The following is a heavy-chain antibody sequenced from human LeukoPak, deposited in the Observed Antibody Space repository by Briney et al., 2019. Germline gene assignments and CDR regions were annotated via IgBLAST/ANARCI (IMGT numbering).Heavy chain of an antibody. CDR1: GFTFSSYA. J-gene: IGHJ2*01. V-gene: IGHV3-23*01. CDR3: AKDGDGDYGEIRWYFDL. D-gene: IGHD4-17*01. Sequence: GGSLRLSCAASGFTFSSYAMSWVRQAPGKGLEWVSAISGSGGSTYYADSVKGRFTISRDSSKNTLYLQMNSLRAEDTAVYYCAKDGDGDYGEIRWYFDLWGRGTLVTVSS. CDR2: ISGSGGST.